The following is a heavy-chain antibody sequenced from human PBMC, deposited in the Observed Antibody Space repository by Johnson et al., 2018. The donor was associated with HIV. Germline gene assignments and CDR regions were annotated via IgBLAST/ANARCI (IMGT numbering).Heavy chain of an antibody. J-gene: IGHJ3*02. CDR2: IKSKTDGGTT. V-gene: IGHV3-15*01. CDR1: GFTFNNYW. Sequence: VQLVESGGGLVQPGGSLRLSCAASGFTFNNYWMSWVRQAPGKGLEWVGRIKSKTDGGTTDYAAPVKGRFTISRDDSKNTLYLQMNSLKTEDTAVYYCTTDWYSSSWYGAIDAFDIWGQGTMVTVSS. D-gene: IGHD6-13*01. CDR3: TTDWYSSSWYGAIDAFDI.